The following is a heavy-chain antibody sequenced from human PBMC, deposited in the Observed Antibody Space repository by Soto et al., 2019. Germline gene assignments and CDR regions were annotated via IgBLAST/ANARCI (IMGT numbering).Heavy chain of an antibody. D-gene: IGHD6-19*01. J-gene: IGHJ4*02. V-gene: IGHV3-48*01. Sequence: GGSLRLSCAASGFTFSSYNMNWVRQAPGKGLEWVSYISSSTSTIYYADSVKGRFTISRVNAKNTLYLQLNSLRAEDSAKYYCAKEGTSGLYYFDYWGPGTLVTVSS. CDR3: AKEGTSGLYYFDY. CDR1: GFTFSSYN. CDR2: ISSSTSTI.